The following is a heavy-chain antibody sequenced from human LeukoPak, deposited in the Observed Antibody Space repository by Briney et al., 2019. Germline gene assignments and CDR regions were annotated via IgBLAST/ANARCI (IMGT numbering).Heavy chain of an antibody. Sequence: SETLSFTCTVSGASISSSSYYWGWIRQPPGKGLEWIGSIYYSGSPYYNPSLKSRVTISVDTSKKRFSLKLSSVTAADTAVFYCARHVGFITMVRGVINNNWFDPWGQGTLVTVSS. J-gene: IGHJ5*02. CDR1: GASISSSSYY. V-gene: IGHV4-39*01. CDR2: IYYSGSP. CDR3: ARHVGFITMVRGVINNNWFDP. D-gene: IGHD3-10*01.